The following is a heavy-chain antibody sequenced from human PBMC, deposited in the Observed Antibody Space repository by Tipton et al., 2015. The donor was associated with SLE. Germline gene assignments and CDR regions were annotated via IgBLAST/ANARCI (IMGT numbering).Heavy chain of an antibody. Sequence: TLSLTCALSGESLSGYYWSWIRQSPGKGLEWIGQIHLLGATDYNPSLKSRVTISVDTSKNQFSLKLTSVTAADTAVYFCARGKGIAGRPGDAFDIWGQGTVVTVSS. CDR1: GESLSGYY. J-gene: IGHJ3*02. CDR2: IHLLGAT. CDR3: ARGKGIAGRPGDAFDI. D-gene: IGHD6-6*01. V-gene: IGHV4-34*01.